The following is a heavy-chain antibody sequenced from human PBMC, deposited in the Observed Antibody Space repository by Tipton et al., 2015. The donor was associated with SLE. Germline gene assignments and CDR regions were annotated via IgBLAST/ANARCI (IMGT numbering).Heavy chain of an antibody. CDR2: ISYDGSNK. CDR1: GFTFSSYA. D-gene: IGHD5-12*01. J-gene: IGHJ4*02. V-gene: IGHV3-30*04. CDR3: ARDPEGVATSVFDY. Sequence: SLRLSCAASGFTFSSYAMHWVRQAPGKGLEWVAVISYDGSNKYYADSVKGRFTISRDNAKDSLYLQMNSLRAEDTAVYYCARDPEGVATSVFDYWGQGTLVTVSS.